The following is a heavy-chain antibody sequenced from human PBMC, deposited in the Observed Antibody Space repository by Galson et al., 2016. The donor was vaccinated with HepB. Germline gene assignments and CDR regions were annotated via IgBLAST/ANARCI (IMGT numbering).Heavy chain of an antibody. CDR3: AREIPSRGKSDY. D-gene: IGHD3-10*01. CDR2: LYSGGST. Sequence: SLRLSCAASGFIVSSNDMSWVRQAPGKGLEWVSVLYSGGSTYYADSVKGRFTISRDNSKNTLYLRMNSLRDEDTAVYYCAREIPSRGKSDYWGQGTLVTVSS. CDR1: GFIVSSND. V-gene: IGHV3-53*01. J-gene: IGHJ4*02.